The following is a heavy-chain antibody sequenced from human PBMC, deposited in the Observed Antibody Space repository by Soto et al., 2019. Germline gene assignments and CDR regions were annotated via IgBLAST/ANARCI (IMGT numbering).Heavy chain of an antibody. CDR3: AREYSNSPEAFDS. CDR1: GGSVNSDNYY. J-gene: IGHJ4*02. CDR2: IYYTGRT. D-gene: IGHD1-26*01. Sequence: LETLSLTCTVSGGSVNSDNYYWIWIRHPPGKGLEWIGYIYYTGRTNYNPSLMSRVTISLDASRNQFSLKLSSVTAADTAVFYCAREYSNSPEAFDSWGQGTLVTVSS. V-gene: IGHV4-61*01.